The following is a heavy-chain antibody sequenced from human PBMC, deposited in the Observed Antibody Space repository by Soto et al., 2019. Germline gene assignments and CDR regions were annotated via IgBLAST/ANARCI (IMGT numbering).Heavy chain of an antibody. D-gene: IGHD5-18*01. J-gene: IGHJ4*02. Sequence: SETLSLTCTVSGGSISSGDYYWSWIRQPPGKGLEWIGYIYYIGSTYYNPSLKIRVTISVDTSKNQFSLKLSSVTAADTAVYYCARANSYGPTASDYWGQGTLVTVSS. CDR3: ARANSYGPTASDY. V-gene: IGHV4-30-4*01. CDR1: GGSISSGDYY. CDR2: IYYIGST.